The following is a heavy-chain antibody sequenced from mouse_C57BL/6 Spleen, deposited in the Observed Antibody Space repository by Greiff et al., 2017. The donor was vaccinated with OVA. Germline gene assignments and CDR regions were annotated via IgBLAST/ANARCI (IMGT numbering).Heavy chain of an antibody. D-gene: IGHD2-5*01. Sequence: VQLQQSGPELVKPGASVKISCKASGYTFTDYYMNWVKQSHGKSLEWIGDINPNNGGTSYNQKFKGKATLTVDKSSSTAYMELRSLTSEDSAVYYCARMGSNYEYFDYWGQGTTLTVSS. CDR1: GYTFTDYY. CDR2: INPNNGGT. V-gene: IGHV1-26*01. CDR3: ARMGSNYEYFDY. J-gene: IGHJ2*01.